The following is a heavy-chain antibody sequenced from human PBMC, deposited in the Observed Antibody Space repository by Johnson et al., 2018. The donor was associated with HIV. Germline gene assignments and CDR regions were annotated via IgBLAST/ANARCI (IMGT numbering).Heavy chain of an antibody. CDR3: ATYNFWGSYAFDI. Sequence: EVQLVESGGGLVQPGGSLRLSCVEYGFTVSSSSMSWVRQAPGKGLEWVSVIYSRGGSYYVDSVRGRFTISRDNSKRMLYLQMDSLTAEDTAVYYCATYNFWGSYAFDIWGQGTTVTVSS. D-gene: IGHD3-3*01. CDR1: GFTVSSSS. V-gene: IGHV3-66*01. CDR2: IYSRGGS. J-gene: IGHJ3*02.